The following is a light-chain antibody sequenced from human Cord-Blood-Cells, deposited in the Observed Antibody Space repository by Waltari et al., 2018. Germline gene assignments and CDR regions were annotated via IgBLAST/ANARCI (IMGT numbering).Light chain of an antibody. Sequence: SYELTQPPSVSVSPGQTASIPCPGDKLGDQYACWYQQKPGQSPVLVIYQDSKRPSGIPERFSGSNSGNTATLTISGTQAMDEADYYCQAWDSSTYVFGTGTKVTVL. CDR2: QDS. CDR3: QAWDSSTYV. CDR1: KLGDQY. J-gene: IGLJ1*01. V-gene: IGLV3-1*01.